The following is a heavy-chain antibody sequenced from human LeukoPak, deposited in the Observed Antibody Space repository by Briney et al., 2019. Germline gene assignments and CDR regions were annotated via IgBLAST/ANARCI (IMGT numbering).Heavy chain of an antibody. CDR2: IYTSGST. CDR1: GGSISSGSYY. V-gene: IGHV4-61*02. J-gene: IGHJ6*03. Sequence: SETLSLTWTVSGGSISSGSYYWSWIRQPAGKGLEWIGRIYTSGSTNYNPSLKSRVTISVDTSKNQFSLKLSSVTAADTAVYYCAREEDYYYYMDVWGKGTTVTVSS. CDR3: AREEDYYYYMDV.